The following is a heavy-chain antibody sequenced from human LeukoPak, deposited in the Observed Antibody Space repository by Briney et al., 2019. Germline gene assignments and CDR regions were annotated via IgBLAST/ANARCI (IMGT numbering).Heavy chain of an antibody. CDR3: ARENNYYFDY. Sequence: SETLSLTCTVSGDFISSYYWSWIRQPPGKGLEWIGYSYYSGSTNYNPSLKSRVSISVDTYKNQFYLRLSSVTAADTAVYFCARENNYYFDYWGQGTLVTVSS. J-gene: IGHJ4*02. CDR2: SYYSGST. CDR1: GDFISSYY. V-gene: IGHV4-59*01.